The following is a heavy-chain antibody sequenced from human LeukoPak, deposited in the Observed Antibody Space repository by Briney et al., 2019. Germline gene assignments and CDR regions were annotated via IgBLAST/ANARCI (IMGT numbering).Heavy chain of an antibody. V-gene: IGHV1-18*01. J-gene: IGHJ4*02. Sequence: ASVKVSCKASGYTFTSYGISWVRQAPGQGLEWMGWISAYNGNTNYAQKLQGRVTMTTDTSTSTAYMELRSLRSDDTAVYYCARDVSTFHFDWLFNLTPLLGYWGQGTLVTVSS. D-gene: IGHD3-9*01. CDR3: ARDVSTFHFDWLFNLTPLLGY. CDR2: ISAYNGNT. CDR1: GYTFTSYG.